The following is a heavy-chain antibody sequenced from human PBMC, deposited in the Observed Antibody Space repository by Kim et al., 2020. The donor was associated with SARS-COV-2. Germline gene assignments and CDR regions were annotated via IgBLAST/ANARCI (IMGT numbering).Heavy chain of an antibody. CDR2: ISVGDIA. Sequence: GGSLSLSCAASGFTFTNYAMGWVRQAPGKGLDWVSFISVGDIAYYADSVKGRFSISRDNSKNTVYLQMNRLSADDTAIYYCARGLVGYSSIWADYFDFWG. V-gene: IGHV3-23*01. D-gene: IGHD6-13*01. CDR3: ARGLVGYSSIWADYFDF. CDR1: GFTFTNYA. J-gene: IGHJ4*01.